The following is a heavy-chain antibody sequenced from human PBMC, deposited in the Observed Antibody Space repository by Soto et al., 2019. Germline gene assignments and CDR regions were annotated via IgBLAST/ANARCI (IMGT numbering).Heavy chain of an antibody. V-gene: IGHV3-21*01. Sequence: VQLVESGGGLVKPGGSLRLSCAASGFSFSTSSMNWVRQAPGKGLEWVSSISGSSDYIYYADSLKGRFTISRDNAKNSLYLQMNSLRAEDTAMYYCTRPGGDPDYWGQGTLVTVSS. CDR3: TRPGGDPDY. CDR1: GFSFSTSS. CDR2: ISGSSDYI. D-gene: IGHD3-10*01. J-gene: IGHJ4*02.